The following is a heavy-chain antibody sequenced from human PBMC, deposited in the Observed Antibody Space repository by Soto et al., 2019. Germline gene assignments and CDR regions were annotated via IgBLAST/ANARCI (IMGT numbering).Heavy chain of an antibody. CDR3: STWRYAD. V-gene: IGHV6-1*01. J-gene: IGHJ4*02. Sequence: LSQTLSLTCAISGDNVSSNSAAWNWIRQSPSRGLEWLGRTYYRSRWYIDYAVSVKSRITINPDTSENQFSLQLNSVTPEDTAVYYCSTWRYADWGQGTPVTVSS. D-gene: IGHD2-2*01. CDR1: GDNVSSNSAA. CDR2: TYYRSRWYI.